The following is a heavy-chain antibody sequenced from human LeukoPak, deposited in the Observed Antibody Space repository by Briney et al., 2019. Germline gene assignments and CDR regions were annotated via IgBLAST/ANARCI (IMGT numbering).Heavy chain of an antibody. D-gene: IGHD2-2*01. CDR2: IKSKTDGGTT. V-gene: IGHV3-15*01. J-gene: IGHJ4*02. Sequence: KTGGSLRLSCAASGFTFSNGWMSWVRQAPGKGLEWVGRIKSKTDGGTTEYAAPVKGRFTISRDDSKNTLCLQMNSLKTEDTAVYYCTTDRYCSSTTCPGAFDHWGQGTLVTVSS. CDR1: GFTFSNGW. CDR3: TTDRYCSSTTCPGAFDH.